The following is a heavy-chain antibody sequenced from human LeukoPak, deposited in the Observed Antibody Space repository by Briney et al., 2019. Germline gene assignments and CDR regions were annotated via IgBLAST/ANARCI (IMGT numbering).Heavy chain of an antibody. CDR2: INHSGST. V-gene: IGHV4-34*01. CDR3: ARGPHTGVNYYDSSGYYY. D-gene: IGHD3-22*01. CDR1: GVTFSGYY. J-gene: IGHJ4*02. Sequence: SETLSLTCAVYGVTFSGYYWRWIRQPPGKGLEWVGEINHSGSTNYNPYLKSRVTISVDTSKNQFSLKLSSVTAADTAVYYCARGPHTGVNYYDSSGYYYWGQGTLVTVSS.